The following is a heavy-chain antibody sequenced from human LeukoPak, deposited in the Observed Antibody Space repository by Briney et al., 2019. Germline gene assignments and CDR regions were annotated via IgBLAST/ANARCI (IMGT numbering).Heavy chain of an antibody. CDR1: GGSISSYY. CDR3: ARLRYYDFWSGYYGDYYYMDV. Sequence: PSETLSLTCTVSGGSISSYYWSWIRQPPGKGLEWIGYIYTSGSTNYSPSLKSRVTISVDTSKNQFSLKLSSVTAADTAVYYCARLRYYDFWSGYYGDYYYMDVWGKGTTVTVSS. D-gene: IGHD3-3*01. V-gene: IGHV4-4*09. CDR2: IYTSGST. J-gene: IGHJ6*03.